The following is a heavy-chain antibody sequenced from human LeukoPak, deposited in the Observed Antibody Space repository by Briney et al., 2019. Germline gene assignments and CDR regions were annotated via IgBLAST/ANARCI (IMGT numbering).Heavy chain of an antibody. D-gene: IGHD2-2*01. V-gene: IGHV4-30-2*01. J-gene: IGHJ4*02. CDR2: IYHSGST. CDR3: ARSGSSYCSSTSCSRFCFDY. CDR1: GGSISSGGYY. Sequence: PSQTLSLTCTVSGGSISSGGYYWSWIRQPPGKGLEWIGYIYHSGSTYYNPSLKSRVTISVDRSKNQFSLKLSSVTAADTAVYYCARSGSSYCSSTSCSRFCFDYWGQGTLVTVSS.